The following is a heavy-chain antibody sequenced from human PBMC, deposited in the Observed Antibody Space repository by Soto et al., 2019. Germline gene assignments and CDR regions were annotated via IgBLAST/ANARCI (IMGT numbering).Heavy chain of an antibody. CDR3: ARASGGYFNNWFDP. Sequence: SETLSLTCTVSGGSISSSSYYWGWIRQPPGKGLEWIGSIYYSGSTYYNPSLKSRVTISVDTSKNQFSLKLSSVTAADTAVYYCARASGGYFNNWFDPWGQGTLVTVSS. CDR1: GGSISSSSYY. CDR2: IYYSGST. J-gene: IGHJ5*02. D-gene: IGHD3-22*01. V-gene: IGHV4-39*07.